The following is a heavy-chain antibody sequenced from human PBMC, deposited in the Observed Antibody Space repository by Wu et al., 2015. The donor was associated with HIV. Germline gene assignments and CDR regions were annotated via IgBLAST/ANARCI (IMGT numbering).Heavy chain of an antibody. J-gene: IGHJ3*01. V-gene: IGHV1-24*01. Sequence: QVQLVQSGAEVRKPGASVKVSCKVSGYTLTELSMHWVRQSPGKGLEWMGGFDPEDGETIYAQNFQGRVTMTAETSTDKAYMELSSLRSEDTAVYYCATDRRHYGSGTYRDAFDVWGQGTLV. CDR1: GYTLTELS. D-gene: IGHD3-10*01. CDR2: FDPEDGET. CDR3: ATDRRHYGSGTYRDAFDV.